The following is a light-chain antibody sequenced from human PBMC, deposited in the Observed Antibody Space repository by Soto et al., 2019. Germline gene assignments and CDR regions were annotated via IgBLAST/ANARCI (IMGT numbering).Light chain of an antibody. CDR3: SSYTSISTVI. V-gene: IGLV2-14*01. CDR2: DVS. J-gene: IGLJ2*01. Sequence: QSALTQPASVSGSPGQSITISCTGTSSDVGGYNYVSWYQQHPGKVPKVMIYDVSNRPSGVSNRFSGSKSGNTASLTISGVQAEDEADYYCSSYTSISTVIFGGGTKLTVL. CDR1: SSDVGGYNY.